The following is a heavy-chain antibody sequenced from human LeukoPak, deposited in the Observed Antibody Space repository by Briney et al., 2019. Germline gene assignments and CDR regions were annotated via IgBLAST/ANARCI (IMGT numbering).Heavy chain of an antibody. V-gene: IGHV5-51*01. CDR2: IYPGDSDT. CDR3: ARPDCSGDCP. Sequence: PGESLQISCQGSGYRFTNYWIGLVRQMPGKGLEWMGIIYPGDSDTRYSPSFQGQVTLSADKSISTAYLQWSSLKASDTAMYYCARPDCSGDCPWGQGTLVTVSS. J-gene: IGHJ5*02. D-gene: IGHD2-21*02. CDR1: GYRFTNYW.